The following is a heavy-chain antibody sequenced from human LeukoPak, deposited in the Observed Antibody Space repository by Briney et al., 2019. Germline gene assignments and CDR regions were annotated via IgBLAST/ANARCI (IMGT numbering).Heavy chain of an antibody. CDR1: GYTFSLYF. V-gene: IGHV1-2*06. CDR3: ARDRGSPDTFEI. Sequence: ASVKVSCKTSGYTFSLYFIRWVRQAPGQRLEWMGRISPRTGGTAYAQKFQGRVTMTRDTSISSVYMELSRLTSDDAAVYYCARDRGSPDTFEIWGQGTMVTVSS. J-gene: IGHJ3*02. CDR2: ISPRTGGT.